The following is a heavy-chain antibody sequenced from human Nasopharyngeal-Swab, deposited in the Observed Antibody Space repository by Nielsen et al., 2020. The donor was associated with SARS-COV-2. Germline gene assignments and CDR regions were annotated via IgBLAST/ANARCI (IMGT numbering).Heavy chain of an antibody. CDR1: GFSFNKYS. V-gene: IGHV3-48*04. D-gene: IGHD2-21*02. CDR3: TTDLVVVTGMVVS. J-gene: IGHJ5*02. Sequence: GESLKISCAASGFSFNKYSMNWVRQAPGKGLEWIAYINSGSSITYYADSVKGRFTISRNNAENSLFLQMNRLRAEDTAVYYCTTDLVVVTGMVVSWGQGTLVAVSS. CDR2: INSGSSIT.